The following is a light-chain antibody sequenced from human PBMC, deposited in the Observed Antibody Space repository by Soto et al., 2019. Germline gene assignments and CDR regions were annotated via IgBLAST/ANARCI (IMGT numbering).Light chain of an antibody. Sequence: DIVMTQSPDSLTVSLVERATINCKSSQSVLYNSYNKNYLAWYQQKPGQPPNLLIYWASTREPGVPDRFSGSGSGTDFTPTISSLQAEDVAGYYCQQYYGTPPKFGQGTKV. CDR3: QQYYGTPPK. CDR1: QSVLYNSYNKNY. CDR2: WAS. J-gene: IGKJ1*01. V-gene: IGKV4-1*01.